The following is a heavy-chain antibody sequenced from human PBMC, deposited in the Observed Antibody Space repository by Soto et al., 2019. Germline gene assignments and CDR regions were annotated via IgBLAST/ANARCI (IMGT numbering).Heavy chain of an antibody. J-gene: IGHJ4*02. CDR3: AHTHAGPRRPDPFDL. Sequence: QITLKESGPTLVKPTQTLTLTCTFSAFSIRTSGVGVGWIRQPPGKALEWLALIYWDDDKRYSPSLKTRLTIXXDXSXXQLVLTMTHIDPVHPATYFCAHTHAGPRRPDPFDLWGQRILVTVSS. V-gene: IGHV2-5*02. D-gene: IGHD6-13*01. CDR1: AFSIRTSGVG. CDR2: IYWDDDK.